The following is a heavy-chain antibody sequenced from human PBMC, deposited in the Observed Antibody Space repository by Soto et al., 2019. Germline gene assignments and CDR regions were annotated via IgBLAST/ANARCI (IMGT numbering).Heavy chain of an antibody. CDR1: GGSFSGYD. J-gene: IGHJ4*02. V-gene: IGHV4-34*09. D-gene: IGHD3-10*01. CDR3: ARAPMVRGVSFDY. Sequence: SETLSLTCAVYGGSFSGYDWTWIRQPPGTGLEWIGEINHSGSTNYNPSLKSRVTISVDTSKNQFSLKLSSVTAADTAVYYCARAPMVRGVSFDYWGQGTLVTVSS. CDR2: INHSGST.